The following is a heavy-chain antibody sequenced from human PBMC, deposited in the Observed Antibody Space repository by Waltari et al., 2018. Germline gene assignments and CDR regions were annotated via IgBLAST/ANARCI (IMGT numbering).Heavy chain of an antibody. D-gene: IGHD2-2*01. CDR3: AKAERYCGSMICYYTIDS. J-gene: IGHJ4*02. Sequence: EGQLLGSGGGLVQPGGSLRLSCAAAGFTFGSVAMGGVRQAPGKGLEGVSGFSGGGGATYYADSVKGRFIISRDNSKNTLYLQMNSLRAEDTAVYYCAKAERYCGSMICYYTIDSWGQGTLVTVSS. V-gene: IGHV3-23*01. CDR2: FSGGGGAT. CDR1: GFTFGSVA.